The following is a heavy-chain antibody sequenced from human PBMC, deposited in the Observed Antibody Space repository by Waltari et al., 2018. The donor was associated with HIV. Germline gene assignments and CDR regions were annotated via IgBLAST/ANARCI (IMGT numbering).Heavy chain of an antibody. V-gene: IGHV1-69*01. CDR2: SIPIFDTT. CDR3: ARSSPGDDCWSGKLVS. CDR1: GGTFSNYA. J-gene: IGHJ5*02. D-gene: IGHD3-3*01. Sequence: QVQLVQSGAEVKKPGSSVTVSCKTSGGTFSNYAVYWVGQAPGQGLELVGQSIPIFDTTNYAQKFQGRVTITAGESTGTVYMELRSLRSEDTAMYYCARSSPGDDCWSGKLVSWGQGTQVTVSS.